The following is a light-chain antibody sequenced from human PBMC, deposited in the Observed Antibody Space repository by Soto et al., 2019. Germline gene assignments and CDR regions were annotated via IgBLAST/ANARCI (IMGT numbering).Light chain of an antibody. V-gene: IGLV2-14*01. CDR2: EVS. J-gene: IGLJ1*01. Sequence: QYALTQTASVSGSPGQSITISCTGTSSDVGGYNYVSWYQQHPGKAPKLIIYEVSNRPSGVSNRFSGSKSGNTASLTISGLQAEDEADYYCNSYTSKSTGVFGTGTKVTVL. CDR3: NSYTSKSTGV. CDR1: SSDVGGYNY.